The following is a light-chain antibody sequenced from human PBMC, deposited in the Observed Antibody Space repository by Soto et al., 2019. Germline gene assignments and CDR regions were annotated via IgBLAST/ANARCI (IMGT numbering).Light chain of an antibody. V-gene: IGKV1-6*01. CDR2: AAS. J-gene: IGKJ4*01. CDR1: QDISDN. Sequence: AIQMTQSPSSLSASVGDRVSITCRASQDISDNLGWFQQKPGKAPKLLIYAASSLQSGVPSRFSGSGSGTDFTLTIRSLQPEDFASYYCLQDHNYPLTFGGGTKVEIK. CDR3: LQDHNYPLT.